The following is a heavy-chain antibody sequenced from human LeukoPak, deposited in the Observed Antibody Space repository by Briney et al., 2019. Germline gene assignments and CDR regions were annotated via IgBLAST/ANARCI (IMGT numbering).Heavy chain of an antibody. J-gene: IGHJ4*02. CDR3: ARGTMIAH. D-gene: IGHD3-22*01. CDR2: IIPILGIA. CDR1: GYTFTGDY. V-gene: IGHV1-69*04. Sequence: SVKVSCKASGYTFTGDYMHWVRQAPGQGLEWMGRIIPILGIANYAQKFQGRVTITADKSTSTAYMELSSLRSEDTAVYYCARGTMIAHWGQGTLVTVSS.